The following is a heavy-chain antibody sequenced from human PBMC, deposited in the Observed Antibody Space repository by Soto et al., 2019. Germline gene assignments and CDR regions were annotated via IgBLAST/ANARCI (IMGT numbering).Heavy chain of an antibody. CDR1: GGTFSTFA. V-gene: IGHV1-69*13. D-gene: IGHD6-13*01. Sequence: SVKVSCKASGGTFSTFAINWVRQAPGQGLEWMGGIIPIFGTTNYAQQFQGRVTITADESTSTAYMELSSLRSEDTAVYYCARERDSISADGKAFDSWGQGTLVTVSS. CDR2: IIPIFGTT. CDR3: ARERDSISADGKAFDS. J-gene: IGHJ4*02.